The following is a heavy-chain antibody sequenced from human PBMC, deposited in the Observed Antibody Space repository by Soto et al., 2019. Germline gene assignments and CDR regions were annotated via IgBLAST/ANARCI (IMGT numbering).Heavy chain of an antibody. CDR1: GFTFSSYA. J-gene: IGHJ4*02. Sequence: QVQLVESGGGVVQPGRSLRLSCAASGFTFSSYAMHWVRQAPGKGLEWVAVISYDGSNKYYADSVKGRFTISRDNSKNTLYLQMNSLRAEDTAVYYCADIDPGIAVAVDYWGQGTLVTVSS. V-gene: IGHV3-30-3*01. CDR2: ISYDGSNK. D-gene: IGHD6-19*01. CDR3: ADIDPGIAVAVDY.